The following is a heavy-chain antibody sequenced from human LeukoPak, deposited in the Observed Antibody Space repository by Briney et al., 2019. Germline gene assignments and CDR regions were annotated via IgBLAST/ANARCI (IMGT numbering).Heavy chain of an antibody. CDR3: AREVDDYSNYYFDY. J-gene: IGHJ4*02. CDR1: GGSISSYY. V-gene: IGHV4-4*07. Sequence: SETLSLTCTVSGGSISSYYWSWIRQPAGKGLEWIGRIYTSGSTNYNPSLKSRLTMSVDTSKNQFSLKLSSVTAADTAVYYCAREVDDYSNYYFDYWGQGTRVSVSS. D-gene: IGHD4-11*01. CDR2: IYTSGST.